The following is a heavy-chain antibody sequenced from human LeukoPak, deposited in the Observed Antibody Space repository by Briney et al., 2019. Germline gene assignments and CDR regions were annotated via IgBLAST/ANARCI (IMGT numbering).Heavy chain of an antibody. Sequence: HPGGSLRLSCAASGFTFSSYGMSWVRQAPGKGLEWVSAISGSGGSTYYADSVKGRFTISRDNSKNTLYLQMNSLRAEDTALYYCARDRILYGDYIDFDYWGLGTLVTVSS. CDR2: ISGSGGST. CDR3: ARDRILYGDYIDFDY. J-gene: IGHJ4*02. V-gene: IGHV3-23*01. CDR1: GFTFSSYG. D-gene: IGHD4-17*01.